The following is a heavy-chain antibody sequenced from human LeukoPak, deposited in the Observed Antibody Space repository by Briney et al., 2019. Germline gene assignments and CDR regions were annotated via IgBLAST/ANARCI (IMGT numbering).Heavy chain of an antibody. V-gene: IGHV4-4*02. J-gene: IGHJ2*01. CDR2: IYHTGST. CDR3: ARVGPWCFDL. Sequence: SETLSLTCAVSDDSISSTNWWHWVRQPPGKGLEWIGEIYHTGSTNNNPSLTSRVTISVDKSKNQFSLKLSSVTAADTAVYYCARVGPWCFDLWGRGTLVTVSS. CDR1: DDSISSTNW.